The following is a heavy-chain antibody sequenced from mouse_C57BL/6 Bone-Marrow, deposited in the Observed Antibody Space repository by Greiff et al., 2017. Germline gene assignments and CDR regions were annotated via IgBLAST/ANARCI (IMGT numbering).Heavy chain of an antibody. Sequence: VHVKQSGAELVRPGASVKLSCTASGFNIKDDYIHWVKQRPEQGLEWIGWIDPEIGDTEYASKFQGKATITSDTSSNTADLQLSSLTSEDTAVYYCSSFDGNYFDFWGQGTPLTVAS. CDR3: SSFDGNYFDF. CDR2: IDPEIGDT. CDR1: GFNIKDDY. J-gene: IGHJ2*01. D-gene: IGHD2-3*01. V-gene: IGHV14-4*01.